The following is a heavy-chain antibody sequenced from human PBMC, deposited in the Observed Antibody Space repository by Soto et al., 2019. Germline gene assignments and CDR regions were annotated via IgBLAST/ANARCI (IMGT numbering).Heavy chain of an antibody. V-gene: IGHV1-18*01. CDR1: GYTFTSYG. J-gene: IGHJ6*03. D-gene: IGHD1-7*01. CDR2: ISAYNGNT. Sequence: ASVKVSCKASGYTFTSYGISWVRQAPGQGLEWMGWISAYNGNTNYAQKLQGRVTMTTDTSTSTAYMELRSLRSDDTAVYYCARAADDITGTTQLDSYYYYMDVWGKGTTVTVSS. CDR3: ARAADDITGTTQLDSYYYYMDV.